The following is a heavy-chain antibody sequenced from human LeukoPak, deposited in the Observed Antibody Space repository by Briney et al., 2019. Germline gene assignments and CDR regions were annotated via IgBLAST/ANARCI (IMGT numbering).Heavy chain of an antibody. CDR1: GFTFSSYT. CDR2: ISSSSSFI. CDR3: AILGSGSSSWTD. Sequence: PGGSLRLSCAASGFTFSSYTMNWVRQAPGKGLEWVSSISSSSSFIYYADSLKGRFTISRDNAETSLYLQMNSLRAEDTAVYYCAILGSGSSSWTDWGQGTLVTVSS. D-gene: IGHD3-10*02. V-gene: IGHV3-21*04. J-gene: IGHJ4*02.